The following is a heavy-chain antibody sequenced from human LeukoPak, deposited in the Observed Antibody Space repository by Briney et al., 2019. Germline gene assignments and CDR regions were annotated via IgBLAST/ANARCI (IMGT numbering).Heavy chain of an antibody. CDR3: ARTGHDSSGYYPGHFDY. V-gene: IGHV3-48*03. D-gene: IGHD3-22*01. CDR1: GFTFSSYE. CDR2: ISSSGSTI. J-gene: IGHJ4*02. Sequence: GGSLRLSCAASGFTFSSYEMNWVRQAPGKGLEWVSYISSSGSTIYYADSVKGRFTISRDNAKNSLYLQMNSLRAEDTAVYYCARTGHDSSGYYPGHFDYWGQGTLVTVSS.